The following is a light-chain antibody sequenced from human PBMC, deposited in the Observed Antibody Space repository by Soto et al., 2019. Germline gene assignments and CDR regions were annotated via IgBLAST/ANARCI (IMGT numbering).Light chain of an antibody. Sequence: QSVLTQPPSASGTPGQRVTISCSGSSSNIGSHTVHWYQHLPGTAPKLLIYSNHQRPSGVPDRFSGSRSGTSGSLAISGLQSEDEADYYCAAWDDSLNGPVFGGGTKLTVL. J-gene: IGLJ2*01. CDR1: SSNIGSHT. CDR3: AAWDDSLNGPV. CDR2: SNH. V-gene: IGLV1-44*01.